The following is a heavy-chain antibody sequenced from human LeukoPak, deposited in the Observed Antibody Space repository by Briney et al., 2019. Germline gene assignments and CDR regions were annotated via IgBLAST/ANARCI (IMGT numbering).Heavy chain of an antibody. J-gene: IGHJ4*02. CDR1: GDSFSSNSAA. CDR2: TYYRSKWYN. Sequence: SQTLSLTCAISGDSFSSNSAAWSWIRQSPSRGLEWLGRTYYRSKWYNDYAVSVKSRITINPDTSKNQFSLQLNSVTPEDTAVYYCARDRTVWGSYLDYWGQGTLVTVSS. CDR3: ARDRTVWGSYLDY. V-gene: IGHV6-1*01. D-gene: IGHD3-16*01.